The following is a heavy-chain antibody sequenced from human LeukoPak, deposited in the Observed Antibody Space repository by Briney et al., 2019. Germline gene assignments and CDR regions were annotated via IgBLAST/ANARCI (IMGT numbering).Heavy chain of an antibody. J-gene: IGHJ4*02. Sequence: SVKVSCKASGYTFTSYYMHWVRQAPGQGLEWMGRIIPILGIANYAQKFQGRVTITADKSTSTAYMELSSLRSEDTAVYYCAREIDYFDYWGQGTLVTVSS. CDR2: IIPILGIA. V-gene: IGHV1-69*04. CDR3: AREIDYFDY. CDR1: GYTFTSYY.